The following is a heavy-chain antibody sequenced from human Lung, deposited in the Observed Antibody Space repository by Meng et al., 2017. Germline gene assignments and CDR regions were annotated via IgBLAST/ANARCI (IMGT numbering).Heavy chain of an antibody. CDR1: GFTFSNYS. Sequence: EVQLVEPGRGPVTPGGSLRLSRAASGFTFSNYSMNWVRQAPGKELEWVSSISSDSRYIFYADSVKGRFTISRDNGKKLLYLQMNSLSPEDTAVFYCARFETVGVATGDFWGQGTLVTVSS. CDR3: ARFETVGVATGDF. CDR2: ISSDSRYI. D-gene: IGHD2-15*01. V-gene: IGHV3-21*01. J-gene: IGHJ4*02.